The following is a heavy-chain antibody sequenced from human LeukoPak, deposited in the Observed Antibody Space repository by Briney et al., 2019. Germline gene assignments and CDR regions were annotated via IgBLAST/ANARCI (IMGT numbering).Heavy chain of an antibody. CDR1: GFIFSNYG. Sequence: PGKSLRLSCAASGFIFSNYGMHWVRQAPGKGLEWVAVVSYDGSNKYYADSVKGRFTISRDNSKNTLSLQMSSLRAEDTAVYYCAKGETMTQRGYFDYWGQGTLVTVSS. D-gene: IGHD1-1*01. CDR3: AKGETMTQRGYFDY. CDR2: VSYDGSNK. V-gene: IGHV3-30*18. J-gene: IGHJ4*02.